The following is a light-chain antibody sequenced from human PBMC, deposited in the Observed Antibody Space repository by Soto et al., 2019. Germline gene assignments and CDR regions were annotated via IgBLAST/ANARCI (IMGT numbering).Light chain of an antibody. J-gene: IGKJ5*01. Sequence: EVVLTQSPVTLSLSPGERATLSCRASRSFRGLLAWYQQKPGQAPRLLIYDAYNRATGIPRRFSGSGSGTDFTLTISSLEPEDSAVYYCQQRHMWPITFGQGTRLEIK. CDR1: RSFRGL. CDR2: DAY. V-gene: IGKV3-11*01. CDR3: QQRHMWPIT.